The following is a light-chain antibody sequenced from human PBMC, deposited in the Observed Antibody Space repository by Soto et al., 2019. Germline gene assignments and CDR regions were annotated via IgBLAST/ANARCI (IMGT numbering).Light chain of an antibody. CDR2: DAS. CDR1: QSVSSSY. CDR3: QQRSNWPRT. V-gene: IGKV3-11*01. J-gene: IGKJ1*01. Sequence: EIVLTQSPGTLSLSPGERATLSCRASQSVSSSYLALYQQKPGQAPSLLIYDASNRATGIPARFSGSGSGTDFTLTISSLEPEDFAVYYCQQRSNWPRTFGQGTKVDIK.